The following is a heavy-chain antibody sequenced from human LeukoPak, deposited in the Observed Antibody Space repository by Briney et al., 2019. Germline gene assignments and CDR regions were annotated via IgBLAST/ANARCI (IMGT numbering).Heavy chain of an antibody. CDR2: IDPSDSYT. Sequence: GESLKISCKGSGYSFTSYWISWVRQMPGKGLGWMGRIDPSDSYTNYSPSFQGHVTISADKSISIAHLQWSSLRASDTAMYYCARTLTTDIDYWGQGTLVTVSS. CDR3: ARTLTTDIDY. J-gene: IGHJ4*02. V-gene: IGHV5-10-1*01. D-gene: IGHD4-11*01. CDR1: GYSFTSYW.